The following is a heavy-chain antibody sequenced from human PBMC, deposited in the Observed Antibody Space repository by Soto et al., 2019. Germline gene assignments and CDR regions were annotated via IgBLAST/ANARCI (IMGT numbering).Heavy chain of an antibody. D-gene: IGHD5-18*01. CDR2: IIPIFGTA. Sequence: QVQLVQSGAEVKKPGSSVKVSCKASGGTFSSYAISWVRQAPGQGLEWMGGIIPIFGTANYAQKFQGRVTIPGEESTSTAYMERRSRRPEDTAVYYGARDRMSSYGTPRGFDPWGKGTRSPSPQ. J-gene: IGHJ5*02. V-gene: IGHV1-69*01. CDR1: GGTFSSYA. CDR3: ARDRMSSYGTPRGFDP.